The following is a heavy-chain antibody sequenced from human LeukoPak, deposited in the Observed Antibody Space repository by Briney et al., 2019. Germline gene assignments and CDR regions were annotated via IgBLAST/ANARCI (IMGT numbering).Heavy chain of an antibody. CDR1: GIVFSDHS. J-gene: IGHJ4*02. V-gene: IGHV3-48*01. CDR3: AGGPYYYGSGSYPMEDY. D-gene: IGHD3-10*01. Sequence: GGSLRLSCAAPGIVFSDHSMHWGRQAPGKGLEWVAYIISGGTTIYYADSVKGRLTISRDNAKNSLSLQMDSLRAEDTAVYYCAGGPYYYGSGSYPMEDYWGQGTLVTVSS. CDR2: IISGGTTI.